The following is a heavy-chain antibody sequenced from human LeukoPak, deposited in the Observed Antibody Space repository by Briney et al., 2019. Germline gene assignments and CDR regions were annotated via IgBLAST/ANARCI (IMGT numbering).Heavy chain of an antibody. D-gene: IGHD6-6*01. V-gene: IGHV3-64*01. Sequence: GGSLRLSCAASGFTFSSYAMHWVRQAPGKGLEYVSAISSNGGSTYYANSMKGRFTISRDNSKNTLFLQMGSLRAEDMAVYYCARGGSIAARPIDYWGQGTLVTVSS. CDR3: ARGGSIAARPIDY. CDR1: GFTFSSYA. CDR2: ISSNGGST. J-gene: IGHJ4*02.